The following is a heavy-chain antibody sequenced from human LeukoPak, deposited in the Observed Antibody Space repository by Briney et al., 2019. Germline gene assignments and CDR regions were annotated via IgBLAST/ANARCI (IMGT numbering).Heavy chain of an antibody. Sequence: GESLKISCKGSGHSFTSYWIGWVRQMPGKGLEWMGIIYPGDSDTRYSPSFQGQVTISADKSISTAYLQWSSLKASDTAMYYCARRSPYSSGWYYWFDPWGQGTLVTVSS. CDR3: ARRSPYSSGWYYWFDP. D-gene: IGHD6-19*01. J-gene: IGHJ5*02. CDR2: IYPGDSDT. CDR1: GHSFTSYW. V-gene: IGHV5-51*01.